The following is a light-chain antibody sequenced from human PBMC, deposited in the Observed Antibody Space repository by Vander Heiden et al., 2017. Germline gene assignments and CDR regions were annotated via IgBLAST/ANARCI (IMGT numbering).Light chain of an antibody. V-gene: IGKV2-28*01. J-gene: IGKJ4*01. CDR2: LGS. CDR3: MQALQTPPA. Sequence: DLVMSQSQLSLPVTPGEPASISCRSSQSLLHSNGYNYLDWYLQKPGQSPQLLIYLGSNRVSGVPDRFSGSGSGTDFTLKISRVEAEDVGVYYCMQALQTPPAFGGGTKVEIK. CDR1: QSLLHSNGYNY.